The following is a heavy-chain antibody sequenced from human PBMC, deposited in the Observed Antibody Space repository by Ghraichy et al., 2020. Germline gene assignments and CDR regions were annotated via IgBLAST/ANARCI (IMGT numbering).Heavy chain of an antibody. D-gene: IGHD3-10*01. V-gene: IGHV3-74*01. Sequence: GSLRLSCAASGFTFSSYWMHWVRQAPGKGLVWVSRINSDGSSTSYADSVKGRFTISRDNAKNTLYLQMNSLRAEDTAVYYCARDFLGGDLYDYWGQGTLVTVSS. J-gene: IGHJ4*02. CDR2: INSDGSST. CDR1: GFTFSSYW. CDR3: ARDFLGGDLYDY.